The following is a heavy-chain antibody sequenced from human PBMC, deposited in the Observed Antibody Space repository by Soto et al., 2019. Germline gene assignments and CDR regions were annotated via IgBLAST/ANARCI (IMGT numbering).Heavy chain of an antibody. CDR2: IYYSGST. D-gene: IGHD1-1*01. CDR3: ARGQLARPLGGYYYYGMDV. J-gene: IGHJ6*02. CDR1: AGPISSYY. Sequence: SETLSLPCTVSAGPISSYYWSWIRQPPGKGLEWIGYIYYSGSTHYNPFLKSRVTISVDTSKNQFSLKLSSVTAADTAVYYCARGQLARPLGGYYYYGMDVWGQGTTVTVSS. V-gene: IGHV4-59*01.